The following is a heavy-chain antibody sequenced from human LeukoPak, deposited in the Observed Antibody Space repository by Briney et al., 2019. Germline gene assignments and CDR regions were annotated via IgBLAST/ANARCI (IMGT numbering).Heavy chain of an antibody. CDR1: GFTFSNAW. D-gene: IGHD6-19*01. V-gene: IGHV3-21*01. J-gene: IGHJ6*04. CDR2: ISSSSSYI. Sequence: PGGSLRLSCAASGFTFSNAWMSWVRQAPGKGLEWVSSISSSSSYIYYADSVKGRFTISRDNAKNSLYLQMNSLRAEDTAVYYCARDGKPYSSGWYVYYYGMDVWGKGTTVTVSS. CDR3: ARDGKPYSSGWYVYYYGMDV.